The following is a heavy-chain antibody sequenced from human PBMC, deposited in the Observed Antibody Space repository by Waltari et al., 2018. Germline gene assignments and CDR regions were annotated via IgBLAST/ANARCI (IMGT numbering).Heavy chain of an antibody. V-gene: IGHV3-30-3*02. CDR2: ISYDGSNK. Sequence: QVQLVESGGGVVQPGRSLRLSCAASGFPFSRYAMHWVRQAPGKGLEWVAVISYDGSNKYYADSVKGRFTISRDNSKNTLYLQMNSLRAEDTAVYYCAKNINSSSWYFPFDYWAQGTLVTVSS. CDR3: AKNINSSSWYFPFDY. CDR1: GFPFSRYA. D-gene: IGHD6-13*01. J-gene: IGHJ4*02.